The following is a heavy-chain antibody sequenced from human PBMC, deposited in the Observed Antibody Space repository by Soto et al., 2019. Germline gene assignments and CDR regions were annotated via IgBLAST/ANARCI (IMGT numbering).Heavy chain of an antibody. CDR3: ARGGDYYYGMDV. J-gene: IGHJ6*02. D-gene: IGHD2-15*01. V-gene: IGHV4-34*01. CDR2: INHSGST. CDR1: GGSFSGYY. Sequence: SKTLSLTCAVYGGSFSGYYWSWIRQPPGKGLEWIGEINHSGSTNYNPSLKSRVTISVDTSKNQFSLKLSSVTASDTAVYYCARGGDYYYGMDVWGQGATVTVSS.